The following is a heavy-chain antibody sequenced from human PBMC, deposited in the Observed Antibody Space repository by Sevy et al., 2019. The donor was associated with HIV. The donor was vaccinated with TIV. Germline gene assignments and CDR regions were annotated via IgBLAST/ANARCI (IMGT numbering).Heavy chain of an antibody. D-gene: IGHD6-13*01. CDR1: GYTFTDYY. CDR3: ARDRHVIAATESYYFFYGMDV. J-gene: IGHJ6*02. CDR2: INPNSGDS. V-gene: IGHV1-2*06. Sequence: ASVKVSCKASGYTFTDYYIHWVRQAPGQGLEWMGRINPNSGDSNSAQTLQGRVAMPRDTSTSTAYMELSRLRSDDTAVYYCARDRHVIAATESYYFFYGMDVWGQGTTVTVSS.